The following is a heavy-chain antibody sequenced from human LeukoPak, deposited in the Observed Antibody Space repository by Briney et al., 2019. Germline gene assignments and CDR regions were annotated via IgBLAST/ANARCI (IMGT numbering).Heavy chain of an antibody. Sequence: PGGSLRLSCAASGFTVSSNHMSWVRQAPGKGLEWVSVIYSGGSTYYADSVKGRLTISRDNSKNTLYLQMNSLRAEDTAVYYCARAGVGATMGIFDYWGQGTLVTVSS. J-gene: IGHJ4*02. CDR2: IYSGGST. CDR3: ARAGVGATMGIFDY. V-gene: IGHV3-66*02. D-gene: IGHD1-26*01. CDR1: GFTVSSNH.